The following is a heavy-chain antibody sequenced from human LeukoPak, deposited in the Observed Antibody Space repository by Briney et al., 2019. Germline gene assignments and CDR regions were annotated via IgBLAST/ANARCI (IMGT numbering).Heavy chain of an antibody. V-gene: IGHV3-23*01. D-gene: IGHD4-17*01. CDR3: AKVYITDYGDYRDAFDI. CDR1: GFSFSSYP. CDR2: ISGSGGSS. Sequence: GGSLRLSCAASGFSFSSYPIHWVRQAPGKGLEWVSGISGSGGSSYYADSVKGRFTISRDNSKNTLYLQMNSLRAEDTAVYYCAKVYITDYGDYRDAFDIWGQGTMVTVSS. J-gene: IGHJ3*02.